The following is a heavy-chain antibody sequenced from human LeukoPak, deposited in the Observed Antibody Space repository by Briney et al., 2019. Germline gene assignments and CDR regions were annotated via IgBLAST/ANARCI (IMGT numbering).Heavy chain of an antibody. CDR3: ARSVWVVRQTSHLDI. CDR1: GYTFTSYG. J-gene: IGHJ3*02. Sequence: ASVKVSCKASGYTFTSYGISWVRQAPGQGLEWMGWISAYNGNTNYAQKLQGRVTMTTDTSTSTAYMELRSLRSDDTAVYYCARSVWVVRQTSHLDIWGQGTMVTVSS. V-gene: IGHV1-18*01. D-gene: IGHD3-10*01. CDR2: ISAYNGNT.